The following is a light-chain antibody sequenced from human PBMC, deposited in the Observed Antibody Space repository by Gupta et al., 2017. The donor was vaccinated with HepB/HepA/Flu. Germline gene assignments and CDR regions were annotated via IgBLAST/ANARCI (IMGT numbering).Light chain of an antibody. Sequence: EIVLTQSPCTLSLSPGERATLSCRASQRVSSSYLAWHQQKPGQAPRLLIYGASSRATGIPDRFSGSGSGTDFTLTISRLQPEDFAVYFCQQYGSSPWTFGQGTKVEI. J-gene: IGKJ1*01. CDR3: QQYGSSPWT. V-gene: IGKV3-20*01. CDR1: QRVSSSY. CDR2: GAS.